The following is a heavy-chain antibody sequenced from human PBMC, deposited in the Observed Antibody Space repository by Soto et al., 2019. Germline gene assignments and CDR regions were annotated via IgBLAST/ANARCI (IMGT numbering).Heavy chain of an antibody. J-gene: IGHJ5*02. CDR2: IYWDDDK. CDR3: AHIHLGYCSGGSSCWGFDP. Sequence: QITLKESGPTLVKPTQTLTLTCTFSGFSLSTSGVGVGWIRQPPGKALEWLALIYWDDDKRYSPSLKSRLTITKDTSKNQVVLTMTNMDPVDTATYYCAHIHLGYCSGGSSCWGFDPWGQGTLVTVSS. D-gene: IGHD2-15*01. CDR1: GFSLSTSGVG. V-gene: IGHV2-5*02.